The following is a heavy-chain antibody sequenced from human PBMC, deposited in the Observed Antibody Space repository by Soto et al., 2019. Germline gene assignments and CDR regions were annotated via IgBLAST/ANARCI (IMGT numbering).Heavy chain of an antibody. V-gene: IGHV3-66*01. J-gene: IGHJ5*02. CDR3: ARASTVTTIYDL. CDR2: IYSDGTT. Sequence: EVQLVESGGGLVQPGGSLRLSCEASGVTVSSNYMSWVRQAPGKGLDWVSIIYSDGTTRYADSVQGRFTISRDSSKNNLYLQLNSLRAEDTAVYYCARASTVTTIYDLWGQGSLVAVSS. CDR1: GVTVSSNY. D-gene: IGHD4-17*01.